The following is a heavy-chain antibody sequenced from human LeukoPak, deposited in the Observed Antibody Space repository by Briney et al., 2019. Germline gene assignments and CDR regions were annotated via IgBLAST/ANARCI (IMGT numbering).Heavy chain of an antibody. D-gene: IGHD5-12*01. Sequence: SETLSLTCAVSGGSFSGYYWSWIRQPPGKGLEWIGSIYYSGGTYFNPSLKSRVTIFVDSSKNQFSLKLRSVTAADTAVYYCAGNRGYSFDYGGQGTLVTVSS. CDR1: GGSFSGYY. J-gene: IGHJ4*02. CDR3: AGNRGYSFDY. V-gene: IGHV4-59*04. CDR2: IYYSGGT.